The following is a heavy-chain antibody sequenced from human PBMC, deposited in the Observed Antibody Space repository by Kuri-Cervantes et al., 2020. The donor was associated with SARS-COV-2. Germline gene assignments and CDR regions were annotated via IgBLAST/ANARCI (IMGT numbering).Heavy chain of an antibody. CDR1: GGSFSGYY. J-gene: IGHJ5*02. Sequence: SCAVYGGSFSGYYWSWIRQPPGKGLEWIGEINHSGSTNYNPSLKSRVTISVDTSKNQFSLKLSSVTAADTAVYYCARRHYYDSSGPSIALNWFDLWGQGTLVTVSS. CDR3: ARRHYYDSSGPSIALNWFDL. D-gene: IGHD3-22*01. V-gene: IGHV4-34*01. CDR2: INHSGST.